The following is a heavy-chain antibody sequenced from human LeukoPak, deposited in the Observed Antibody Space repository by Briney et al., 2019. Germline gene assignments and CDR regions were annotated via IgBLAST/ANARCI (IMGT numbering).Heavy chain of an antibody. J-gene: IGHJ6*03. CDR3: ARFDGPQITIRTPSYYYYYMDV. CDR2: IFYSGST. V-gene: IGHV4-39*07. Sequence: PSETLSLTCTVSGGSISTSNYYWGWIRQPPGKGLEWIGNIFYSGSTNYNPSLKSRVTISVDTSKNQFSLKLSSVTAADTAVYYCARFDGPQITIRTPSYYYYYMDVWGKGTTVTISS. D-gene: IGHD3-9*01. CDR1: GGSISTSNYY.